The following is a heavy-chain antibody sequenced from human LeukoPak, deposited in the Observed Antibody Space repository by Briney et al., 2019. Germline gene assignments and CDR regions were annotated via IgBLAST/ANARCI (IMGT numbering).Heavy chain of an antibody. V-gene: IGHV3-74*01. Sequence: GGSLRLSRAASGFTFSSHWMHWVRQAPGKGLVWVSRLKSDGRSTSYADSVKGRFTISRDNAKNTLYLQMNSLRAEDTAVYYCATTIIAATMDVWGQGTTVSVSS. J-gene: IGHJ6*02. CDR2: LKSDGRST. CDR1: GFTFSSHW. CDR3: ATTIIAATMDV. D-gene: IGHD6-13*01.